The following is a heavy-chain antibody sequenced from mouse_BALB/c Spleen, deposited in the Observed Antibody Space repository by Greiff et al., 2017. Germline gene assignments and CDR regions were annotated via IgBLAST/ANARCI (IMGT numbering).Heavy chain of an antibody. D-gene: IGHD1-1*01. CDR1: GYTFTDYA. V-gene: IGHV1S137*01. J-gene: IGHJ4*01. CDR3: ARRDYGRSSHAMDY. Sequence: VQGVESGAELVRPGVSVKISCKGSGYTFTDYAMHWVKQSHAKSLEWIGVISTYYGDASYNQKFKGKATMTVDKSSSTAYMELARLTSEDSAIYYCARRDYGRSSHAMDYWGQGTSVTVSS. CDR2: ISTYYGDA.